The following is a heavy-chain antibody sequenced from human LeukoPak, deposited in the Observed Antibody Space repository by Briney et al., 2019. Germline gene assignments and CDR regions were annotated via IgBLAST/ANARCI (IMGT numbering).Heavy chain of an antibody. CDR2: ISGSGDKT. CDR3: AKDISYYYDSSGDY. D-gene: IGHD3-22*01. J-gene: IGHJ4*02. CDR1: GFAFRTYA. Sequence: PGGSLRLSCAASGFAFRTYAMSWVRQAPGKGLEGVSAISGSGDKTFYAESVRGRFTISRDNSKNTLYLQMNSLRAEDTAVYYCAKDISYYYDSSGDYWGQGTLVTVSS. V-gene: IGHV3-23*01.